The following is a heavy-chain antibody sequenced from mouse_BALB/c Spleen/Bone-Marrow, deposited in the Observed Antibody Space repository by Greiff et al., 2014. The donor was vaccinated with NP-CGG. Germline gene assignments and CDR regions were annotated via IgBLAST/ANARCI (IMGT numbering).Heavy chain of an antibody. CDR3: ARYYYAMDY. Sequence: QVQLQQSGAELARPGASVKLSCKASGCTFTSYWMQWVKQRPGQGLEWIGAIYPGDGDTRYTQKFKGKATLTADKSSSTAYMQLSSLASEDSAVYYCARYYYAMDYWGQGTSVTVSS. V-gene: IGHV1-87*01. J-gene: IGHJ4*01. CDR2: IYPGDGDT. CDR1: GCTFTSYW.